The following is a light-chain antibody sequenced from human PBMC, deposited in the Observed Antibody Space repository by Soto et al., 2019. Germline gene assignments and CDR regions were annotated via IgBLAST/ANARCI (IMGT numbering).Light chain of an antibody. V-gene: IGKV3-11*01. CDR2: DAS. CDR1: QSVNSSY. Sequence: VVLTQFPATLSLSPGERATLSCRASQSVNSSYLAWYQQKPGQAPRLLIYDASNRATGIPARFSGSGSGTDFTLTISSLEPEDFAVYYCQQRSNWPPGTFGGGTKVDIK. CDR3: QQRSNWPPGT. J-gene: IGKJ4*01.